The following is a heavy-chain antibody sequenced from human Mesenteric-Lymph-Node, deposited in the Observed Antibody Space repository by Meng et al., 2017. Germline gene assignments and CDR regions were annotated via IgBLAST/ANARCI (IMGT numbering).Heavy chain of an antibody. CDR1: GGSISSSTYY. J-gene: IGHJ4*02. D-gene: IGHD3-10*01. V-gene: IGHV4-39*01. CDR3: ARLWFGERPPDY. Sequence: QLQLQESGPGLVKPSETLSLTCTASGGSISSSTYYWGWNRQPPGKGLEWIGSIYYSGRTYYNPSLKSRVTMSVDTSKNQFSLKLSSVTAADTAVYYCARLWFGERPPDYWSQGTLVTVSS. CDR2: IYYSGRT.